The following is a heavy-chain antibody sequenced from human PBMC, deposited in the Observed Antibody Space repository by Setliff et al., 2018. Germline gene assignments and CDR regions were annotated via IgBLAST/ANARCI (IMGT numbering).Heavy chain of an antibody. V-gene: IGHV1-18*01. CDR1: GYTFTNYG. J-gene: IGHJ4*02. CDR3: ARVYTLTIPPDY. CDR2: ISAYNGNT. D-gene: IGHD4-17*01. Sequence: ASVKVSCKASGYTFTNYGIDWVRQAPGQGLEWLGWISAYNGNTHYAQKLQGRVSMTTDTSTSTAYMELRSLRSDDTAVYYCARVYTLTIPPDYWGQGTLVTVSS.